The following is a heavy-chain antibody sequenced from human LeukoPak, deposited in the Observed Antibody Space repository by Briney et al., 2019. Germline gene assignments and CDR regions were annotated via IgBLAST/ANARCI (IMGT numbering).Heavy chain of an antibody. CDR3: ARGQAGRYYFDY. CDR2: IYSGGST. V-gene: IGHV3-66*02. D-gene: IGHD6-19*01. Sequence: GGSLRLSCAASGFTVSSNYMSWVRQAPGKGLEWVSVIYSGGSTYYADSVKGRFTISRDNSKNTLYLQMNSLRAEDTAVYYCARGQAGRYYFDYWGQGTLVTVSS. J-gene: IGHJ4*02. CDR1: GFTVSSNY.